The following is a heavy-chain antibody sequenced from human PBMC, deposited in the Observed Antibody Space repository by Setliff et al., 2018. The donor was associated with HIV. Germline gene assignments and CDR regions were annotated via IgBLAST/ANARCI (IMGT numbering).Heavy chain of an antibody. J-gene: IGHJ4*02. CDR2: ISANGIST. CDR1: GFIFSSHA. V-gene: IGHV3-23*01. D-gene: IGHD3-22*01. CDR3: ARLDFFDSSTYPPYDS. Sequence: GSLRLSFSASGFIFSSHAMSWVRQAPGKGLEWLSGISANGISTYYADSVKGRLTISRDNAKNSLFLQMNSLRAEDMAMYYCARLDFFDSSTYPPYDSWGQGTLVTVSS.